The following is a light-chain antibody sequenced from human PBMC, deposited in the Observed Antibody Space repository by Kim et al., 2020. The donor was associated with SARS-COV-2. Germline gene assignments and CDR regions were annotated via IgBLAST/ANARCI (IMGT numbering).Light chain of an antibody. J-gene: IGKJ4*01. CDR2: AAF. V-gene: IGKV1-27*01. CDR3: QKYNSAPQLT. Sequence: SVGDRGTIPCRASQGISNYLASYQQKPGKVPKLLIYAAFTLQSGVPSRFSGSGSGTDFTLTISSLQPEDVATYYCQKYNSAPQLTFGGGTKVDIK. CDR1: QGISNY.